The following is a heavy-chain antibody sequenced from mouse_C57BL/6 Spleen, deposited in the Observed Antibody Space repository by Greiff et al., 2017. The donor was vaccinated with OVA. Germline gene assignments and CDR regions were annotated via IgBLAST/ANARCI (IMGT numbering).Heavy chain of an antibody. D-gene: IGHD1-1*01. CDR3: ARSSPITTVVPYYAMDY. V-gene: IGHV1-18*01. CDR2: INPNNGGT. CDR1: GYTFTDYN. Sequence: EVQLQQSGPELVKPGASVKIPCKASGYTFTDYNMDWVKQSHGKSLEWIGDINPNNGGTIYNQKFKGKATLTVDKSSSTAYMELRSLTSEDTAVYYCARSSPITTVVPYYAMDYWGQGTSVTVSS. J-gene: IGHJ4*01.